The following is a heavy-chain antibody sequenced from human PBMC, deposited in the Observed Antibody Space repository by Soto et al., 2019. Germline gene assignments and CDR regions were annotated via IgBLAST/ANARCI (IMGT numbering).Heavy chain of an antibody. D-gene: IGHD3-16*01. J-gene: IGHJ4*02. Sequence: ASVNVSCKASGYTFTSYGLSCVRPAPGQGLEWMGWISAYNGNTNYAHILQGRVTMTTDTSTSTAYMELRSLRSDDTAVFYCARDIGGQLPQYFDYWGQGTLVTVSS. CDR1: GYTFTSYG. CDR3: ARDIGGQLPQYFDY. CDR2: ISAYNGNT. V-gene: IGHV1-18*01.